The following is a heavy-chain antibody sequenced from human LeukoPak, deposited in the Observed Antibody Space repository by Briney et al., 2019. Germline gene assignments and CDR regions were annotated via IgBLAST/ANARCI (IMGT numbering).Heavy chain of an antibody. Sequence: GASVKVSCKASGFTFTSSAVQWVRQARGQRLEWIGWIVVGSGNTNYAQKFQERVTITRDMSTSTANMELSSLRSEDTAVYYCAAGHPGLHIAYWGQGTLVTVSS. CDR1: GFTFTSSA. D-gene: IGHD5-24*01. V-gene: IGHV1-58*01. CDR2: IVVGSGNT. CDR3: AAGHPGLHIAY. J-gene: IGHJ4*02.